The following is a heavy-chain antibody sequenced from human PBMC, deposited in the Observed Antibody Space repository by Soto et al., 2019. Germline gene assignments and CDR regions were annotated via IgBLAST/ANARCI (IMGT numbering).Heavy chain of an antibody. D-gene: IGHD3-10*01. CDR3: AKDRYGSGSGTYYYYYYMDV. CDR2: ISYDGSNK. J-gene: IGHJ6*03. CDR1: GFTFSSYG. Sequence: GGSLRLSCAASGFTFSSYGMHWVRQAPGKGLEWVAVISYDGSNKYYADSVKGRFTISRDNSKNMLYLQMNSLRAEDTAVYYCAKDRYGSGSGTYYYYYYMDVWGKGTTVTVSS. V-gene: IGHV3-30*18.